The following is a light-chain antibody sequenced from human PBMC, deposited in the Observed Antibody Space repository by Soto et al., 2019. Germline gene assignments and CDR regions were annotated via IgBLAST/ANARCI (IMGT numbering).Light chain of an antibody. V-gene: IGKV3-20*01. CDR1: QSVSSNY. CDR2: GAS. J-gene: IGKJ5*01. CDR3: QQYDSSLIT. Sequence: EIVLTQSPGTLSLSPGERATLSCRASQSVSSNYLAWYQQKPGQAPRLLIYGASSRATGIPDRFSGSGSGTDFSRTISRLEPEDFAVYTCQQYDSSLITFGQGTRLEIK.